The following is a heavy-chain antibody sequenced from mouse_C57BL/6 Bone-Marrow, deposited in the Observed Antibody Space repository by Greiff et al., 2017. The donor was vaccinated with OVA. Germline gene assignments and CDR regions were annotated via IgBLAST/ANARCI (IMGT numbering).Heavy chain of an antibody. Sequence: QVQLQQSGAELARPGASVKLSCKASGYTFTSYGISWVKQRTGQGLEWIGEIYPRSGNTYYNEKFKGKATLTADKSSSTAYMELRSLTSEDSAVYFCARPHGYYKGHFAYWGQGTLVTVSA. CDR3: ARPHGYYKGHFAY. V-gene: IGHV1-81*01. J-gene: IGHJ3*01. CDR2: IYPRSGNT. CDR1: GYTFTSYG. D-gene: IGHD2-3*01.